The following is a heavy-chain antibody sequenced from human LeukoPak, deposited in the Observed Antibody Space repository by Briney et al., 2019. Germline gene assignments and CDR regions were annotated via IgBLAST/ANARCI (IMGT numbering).Heavy chain of an antibody. CDR2: ISGSGGST. CDR1: GFTFSSYA. Sequence: GGSLRLSCAASGFTFSSYAMSWVRQAPGKGLEWVSAISGSGGSTYYADSVKGRFTISRDNSKNTLYLQMGSLRAEDMAVYYCARDRGYSYGYVDYWGQGTLVTVSS. J-gene: IGHJ4*02. CDR3: ARDRGYSYGYVDY. V-gene: IGHV3-23*01. D-gene: IGHD5-18*01.